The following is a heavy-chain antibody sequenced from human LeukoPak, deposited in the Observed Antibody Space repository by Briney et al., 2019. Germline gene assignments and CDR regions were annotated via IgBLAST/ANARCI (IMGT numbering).Heavy chain of an antibody. CDR2: ISGSGGST. D-gene: IGHD3-10*01. J-gene: IGHJ4*02. V-gene: IGHV3-23*01. Sequence: GGSLRLSCAASGFTFSSYSMNWVRQAPGKGLEWVSAISGSGGSTYYADSVKGRFTISRDNSKNTLYLQMNSLRAEDTAVYYCAKDRGPYYGSGSYGGINYWGQGTLVTVSS. CDR1: GFTFSSYS. CDR3: AKDRGPYYGSGSYGGINY.